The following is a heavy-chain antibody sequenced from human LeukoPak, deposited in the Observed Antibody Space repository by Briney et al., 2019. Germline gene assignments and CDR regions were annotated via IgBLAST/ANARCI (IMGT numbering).Heavy chain of an antibody. V-gene: IGHV3-21*01. CDR1: GFTFSCYG. D-gene: IGHD6-6*01. CDR2: ISSSSSYI. CDR3: ARDRIAARRGGAFDI. Sequence: GGSLRLSCAASGFTFSCYGMHWVRQAPGKGLEWVTTISSSSSYIYYADSVKGRFTISRDNAKNSLYLQMNSLRAEDTAVYYCARDRIAARRGGAFDIWGQGTMVTVSS. J-gene: IGHJ3*02.